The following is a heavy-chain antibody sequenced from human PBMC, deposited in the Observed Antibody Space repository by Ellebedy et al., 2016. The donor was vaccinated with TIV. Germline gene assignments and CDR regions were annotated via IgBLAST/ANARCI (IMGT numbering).Heavy chain of an antibody. CDR2: ISWNSGSI. V-gene: IGHV3-9*01. J-gene: IGHJ3*01. D-gene: IGHD5-18*01. Sequence: GGSLRLXXAASGFTFDDYAMHWVRQAPGKGLEWVSGISWNSGSIGYADSVKGRFTISRDNAKNSLYLQMNSLRGEDTAVYYCARDGEGYGLWGQGTMVTVFS. CDR1: GFTFDDYA. CDR3: ARDGEGYGL.